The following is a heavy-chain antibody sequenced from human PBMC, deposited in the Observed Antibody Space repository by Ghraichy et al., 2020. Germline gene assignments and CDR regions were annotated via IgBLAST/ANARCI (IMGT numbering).Heavy chain of an antibody. D-gene: IGHD3-10*01. Sequence: SQTLSLTCTVSGGTISSDFWSWIRQPPGKKLEWIGYVYYSGNTNYNPSLESRVTISVDRSKNQFSLNLRSVTAADTAVYYCARQDTGSFDPWGQGTLVTVAS. J-gene: IGHJ5*02. CDR2: VYYSGNT. CDR3: ARQDTGSFDP. V-gene: IGHV4-59*08. CDR1: GGTISSDF.